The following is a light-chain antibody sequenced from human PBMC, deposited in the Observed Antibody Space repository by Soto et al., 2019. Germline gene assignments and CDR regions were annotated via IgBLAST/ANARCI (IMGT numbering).Light chain of an antibody. CDR2: GAS. V-gene: IGKV3-15*01. J-gene: IGKJ4*01. Sequence: EIVMTQSPATLSVSPGERATISCRASQSVSNYLAWYQQKPGQAPRLLIYGASTMATGIPSRFSGGGSGTNFTLTISSLQSEDFAAYYCQQYHSWPALTFGAGTKVEIK. CDR3: QQYHSWPALT. CDR1: QSVSNY.